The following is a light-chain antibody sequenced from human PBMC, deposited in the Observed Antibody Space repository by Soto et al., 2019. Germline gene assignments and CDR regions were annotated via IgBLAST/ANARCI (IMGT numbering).Light chain of an antibody. V-gene: IGLV2-14*01. J-gene: IGLJ1*01. CDR1: SSDVGGYNY. Sequence: QSVLTQPASVSGSPGQSITISCTGTSSDVGGYNYVSWYQQHPGKAPKLMIYEVSNRPSGVSNRFSGSKSGNTASLTISGLQAEDEADYYCSSYTSSSTQVFGTVTNLTVL. CDR3: SSYTSSSTQV. CDR2: EVS.